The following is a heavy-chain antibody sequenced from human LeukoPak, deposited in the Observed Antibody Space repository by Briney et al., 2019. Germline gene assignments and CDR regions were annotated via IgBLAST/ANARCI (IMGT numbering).Heavy chain of an antibody. Sequence: GGSLRLSCAASGFTFSSYAMSWVRQAPGKGLEWVSAISGSGGSTYYADSVKGRFTISRDNSKNTLYLQMNSLRAEDTAVYYCAAKYDFWSGYYFLVYWGQGALVTVSS. CDR2: ISGSGGST. V-gene: IGHV3-23*01. J-gene: IGHJ4*02. CDR1: GFTFSSYA. CDR3: AAKYDFWSGYYFLVY. D-gene: IGHD3-3*01.